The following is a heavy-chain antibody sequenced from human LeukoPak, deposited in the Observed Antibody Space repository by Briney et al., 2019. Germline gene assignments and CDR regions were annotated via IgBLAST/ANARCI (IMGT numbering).Heavy chain of an antibody. D-gene: IGHD6-6*01. Sequence: PGGSLRLSCVAAGFTFRSFAMNWVRQAPGKGLEWVSSISFNSGSTYYADSVKGRFTVSRDNSKNTLYLQMNSLRAEDTAVYYCAKPRQQLVRYGLDVWGQGTTVIVSS. CDR2: ISFNSGST. J-gene: IGHJ6*02. V-gene: IGHV3-23*01. CDR3: AKPRQQLVRYGLDV. CDR1: GFTFRSFA.